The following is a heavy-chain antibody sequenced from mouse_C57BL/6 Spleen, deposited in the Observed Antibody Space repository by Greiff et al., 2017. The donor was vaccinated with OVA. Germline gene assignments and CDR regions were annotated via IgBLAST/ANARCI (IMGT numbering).Heavy chain of an antibody. J-gene: IGHJ1*03. Sequence: QQPGAELVKPGASVKLSCKASGYTFTSYWMQWVKQRPGQGLEWIGEIDPSDSYTNYNQKFKGKATLTVDTSSSTAYMQLSSLTSEDSAVYYCARRILYYYGSSWYFDVWGTGTTVTVSS. CDR2: IDPSDSYT. D-gene: IGHD1-1*01. V-gene: IGHV1-50*01. CDR1: GYTFTSYW. CDR3: ARRILYYYGSSWYFDV.